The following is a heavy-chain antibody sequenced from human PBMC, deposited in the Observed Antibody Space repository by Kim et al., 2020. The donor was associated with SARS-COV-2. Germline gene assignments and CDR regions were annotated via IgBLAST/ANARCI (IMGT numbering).Heavy chain of an antibody. CDR2: TRSKAHNYAA. CDR1: GFTFSASA. J-gene: IGHJ5*02. D-gene: IGHD2-21*02. CDR3: ARRTCGGDTCSIT. V-gene: IGHV3-73*01. Sequence: GGSLRLSCAASGFTFSASAIHWVRQASGKGLEWVGHTRSKAHNYAATYAASVTGRFTISRDDSKNTAFLQMNSLKTEDTAVYFCARRTCGGDTCSITWGQGTLVTVSS.